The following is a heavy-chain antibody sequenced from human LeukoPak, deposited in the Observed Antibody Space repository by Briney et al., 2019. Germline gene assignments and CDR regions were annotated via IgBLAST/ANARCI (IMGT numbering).Heavy chain of an antibody. D-gene: IGHD3-10*01. CDR1: GDSVSSNSAT. J-gene: IGHJ5*02. Sequence: SQTLSLTCALSGDSVSSNSATWSWIRQSPSRGLEWLGRTHYTSKWYNDYAVSVKSRISINPDTSKNQFSLQLNSVTPEDTAVYYCAREMTVLLWFGELSAPHPLRDWFDPWGQGTLVTVSS. V-gene: IGHV6-1*01. CDR2: THYTSKWYN. CDR3: AREMTVLLWFGELSAPHPLRDWFDP.